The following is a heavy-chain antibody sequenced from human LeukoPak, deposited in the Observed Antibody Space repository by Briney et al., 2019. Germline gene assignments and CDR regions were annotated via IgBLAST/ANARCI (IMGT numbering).Heavy chain of an antibody. CDR3: AGHGYDDDDLSLT. J-gene: IGHJ5*02. CDR2: IHSTGAT. CDR1: GGFITNYY. D-gene: IGHD3-16*01. Sequence: PSGTLSLTCTVSGGFITNYYWDWIRQPPGRGLEWVGYIHSTGATSYNPSLKSRVTMSIDTSKKQFSLKVTSVTAADTAVYYCAGHGYDDDDLSLTWGQGTLVTVSS. V-gene: IGHV4-59*08.